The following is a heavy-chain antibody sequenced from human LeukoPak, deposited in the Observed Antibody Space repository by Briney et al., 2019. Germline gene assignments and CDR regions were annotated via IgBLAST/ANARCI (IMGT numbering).Heavy chain of an antibody. CDR1: GFTFSSYS. Sequence: GGSLRLSCAASGFTFSSYSMNWVRQAPGKGLEWVSYISSSSSTIYYADSVKGRFTISRDNAKNSLYLQMNSLRAEDTAVYYCARVEGLIVGALDAFDIWGQGTMVTVSS. CDR3: ARVEGLIVGALDAFDI. CDR2: ISSSSSTI. D-gene: IGHD1-26*01. J-gene: IGHJ3*02. V-gene: IGHV3-48*04.